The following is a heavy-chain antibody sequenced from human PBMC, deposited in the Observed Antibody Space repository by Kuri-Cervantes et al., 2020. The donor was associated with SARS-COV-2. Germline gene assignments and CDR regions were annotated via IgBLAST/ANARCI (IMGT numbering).Heavy chain of an antibody. V-gene: IGHV1-69*06. Sequence: SVKVSCKASGGTFSSYAISWVRQAPGQGLEWMGGIIPIFGTSNYAQNFQGRVTITADKSTSTAYMELSSLRSEDTAVYYCARVEMTTIKFDYWGRGTLVTVSS. D-gene: IGHD5-24*01. CDR1: GGTFSSYA. CDR3: ARVEMTTIKFDY. J-gene: IGHJ4*02. CDR2: IIPIFGTS.